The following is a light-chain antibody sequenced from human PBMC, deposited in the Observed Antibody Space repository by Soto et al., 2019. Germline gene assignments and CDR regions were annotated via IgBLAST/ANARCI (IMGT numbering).Light chain of an antibody. CDR3: AAWDDSLSGWV. CDR1: SSNIGSNY. J-gene: IGLJ3*02. CDR2: RNN. V-gene: IGLV1-47*01. Sequence: QSVLAQPPSASGTPGQKVFISCSGSSSNIGSNYVYWYQQLPGTAPKLLIYRNNQRPSGVPDRFSGSKSGTSASLAISGLRSEDEADYYCAAWDDSLSGWVFGGGTKVTVL.